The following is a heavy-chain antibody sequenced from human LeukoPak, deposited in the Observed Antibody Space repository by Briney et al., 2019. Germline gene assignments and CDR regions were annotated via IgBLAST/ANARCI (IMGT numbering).Heavy chain of an antibody. Sequence: PSQTLSLTCTVSAGSISSGSYYWSWIRQPAGKGLEWIGRIYTSGSTNYNPSLKSRVTISVDTSKNQFSLKLSSVTAADTAVYYCAREPIYYYGSGSYPQSDYWGQGTLVTVSS. CDR1: AGSISSGSYY. J-gene: IGHJ4*02. D-gene: IGHD3-10*01. CDR2: IYTSGST. CDR3: AREPIYYYGSGSYPQSDY. V-gene: IGHV4-61*02.